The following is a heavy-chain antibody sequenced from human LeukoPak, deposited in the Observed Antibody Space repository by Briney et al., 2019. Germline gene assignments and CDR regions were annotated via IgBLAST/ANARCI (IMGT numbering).Heavy chain of an antibody. D-gene: IGHD3-10*01. Sequence: ASMKVSCKASGYTFIDYYMHWVRQAPGQGLEWMGWINPKSGGTNYAQKFQGRVTMTWDTSISTAYMELSRLRSDDTAVYYCARGRTLVRGIIIRGDYWGQGTLVTVSS. CDR2: INPKSGGT. CDR1: GYTFIDYY. V-gene: IGHV1-2*02. CDR3: ARGRTLVRGIIIRGDY. J-gene: IGHJ4*02.